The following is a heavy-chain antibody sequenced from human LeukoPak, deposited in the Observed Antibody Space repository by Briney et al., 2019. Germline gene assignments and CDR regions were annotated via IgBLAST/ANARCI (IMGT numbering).Heavy chain of an antibody. CDR3: ATERQQYFDY. V-gene: IGHV3-43*01. J-gene: IGHJ4*02. Sequence: QWVSLITRDGGSTFYADSVKGRFTTSRDNNKNSLSLQMNSLRTEDTALYYCATERQQYFDYWGQGTLVTVSS. CDR2: ITRDGGST.